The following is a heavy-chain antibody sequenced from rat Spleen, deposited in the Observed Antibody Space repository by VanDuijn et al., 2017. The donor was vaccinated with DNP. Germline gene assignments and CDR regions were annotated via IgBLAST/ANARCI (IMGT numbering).Heavy chain of an antibody. Sequence: QVQLKESGPGLVQPSQTLSLTCTVSGFSLTSYTVSWVRQPPGKGLEWIAAISSGGSTYYNSALKSRLSISRDTSKSQVFLKMNSLQPEDTAMYFCARFGGDYWGQGVMVTVSS. CDR3: ARFGGDY. CDR1: GFSLTSYT. V-gene: IGHV2-6*01. D-gene: IGHD4-6*01. CDR2: ISSGGST. J-gene: IGHJ2*01.